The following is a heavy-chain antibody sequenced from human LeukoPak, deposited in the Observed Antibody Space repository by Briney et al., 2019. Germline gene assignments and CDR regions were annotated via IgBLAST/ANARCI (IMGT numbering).Heavy chain of an antibody. V-gene: IGHV3-48*01. J-gene: IGHJ4*02. CDR2: ISSSSTTI. CDR3: ATDRGRFFDY. Sequence: GGSLRLSCAASGFAFSSNSMNWVRQAPGKGLEWVSFISSSSTTIYYADFVKGRFTISRDNAKNSLYLQMNSLRVEDTAVYYCATDRGRFFDYWGQGVLVTVSS. CDR1: GFAFSSNS. D-gene: IGHD3-10*01.